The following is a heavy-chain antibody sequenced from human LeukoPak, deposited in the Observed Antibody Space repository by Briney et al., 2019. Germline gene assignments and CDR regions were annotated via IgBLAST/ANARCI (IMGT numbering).Heavy chain of an antibody. V-gene: IGHV4-59*01. J-gene: IGHJ4*02. CDR1: GDSITSYY. D-gene: IGHD2-15*01. CDR3: ARGARLRAASPQYFDY. CDR2: YSGST. Sequence: KPSETLSLTCTVSGDSITSYYWTWIRQPLKGLEWIGCYSGSTNYNPSLKSRVTISVDTSKNQFSLKLTSVTAADTAVYYCARGARLRAASPQYFDYWGQGILVTVSS.